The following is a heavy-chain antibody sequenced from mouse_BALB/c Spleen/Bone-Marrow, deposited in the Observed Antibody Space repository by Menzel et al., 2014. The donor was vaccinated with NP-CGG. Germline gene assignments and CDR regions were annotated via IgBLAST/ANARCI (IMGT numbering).Heavy chain of an antibody. CDR2: ISRGGSYI. Sequence: DVHLVESGGGLVQPGGSLKLSCAASGFTFSSYGMSWVRQTPDKRLELVATISRGGSYIYYPDSVKGRFTISRDNAKNTLYLQMSSLGSEDTAIYYCARRYGNYGNFDVWGAGTTVTVSS. V-gene: IGHV5-6*03. J-gene: IGHJ1*01. D-gene: IGHD2-1*01. CDR1: GFTFSSYG. CDR3: ARRYGNYGNFDV.